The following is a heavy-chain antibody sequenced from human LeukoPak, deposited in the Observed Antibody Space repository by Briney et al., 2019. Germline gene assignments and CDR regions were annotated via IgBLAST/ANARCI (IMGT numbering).Heavy chain of an antibody. CDR3: ARVLGGYCSGTTCTLDY. CDR2: INNDGSST. CDR1: GFTFSSYW. V-gene: IGHV3-74*01. Sequence: GGPLRLSCAASGFTFSSYWMHWVRQAPGKGLVWVSRINNDGSSTNYVDSVKGRFTISRDNAKNTLYLQMNSLRAEDTAVYYCARVLGGYCSGTTCTLDYWGQGTLVTVSS. J-gene: IGHJ4*02. D-gene: IGHD2-2*01.